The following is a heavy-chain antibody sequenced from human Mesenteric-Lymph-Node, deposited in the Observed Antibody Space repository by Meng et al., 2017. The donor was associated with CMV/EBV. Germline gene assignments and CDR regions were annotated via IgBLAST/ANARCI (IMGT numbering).Heavy chain of an antibody. CDR2: IYYSGST. Sequence: GSLRLSCTVSGGSVSSGSYYWSWIRQPPGKGLEWIGYIYYSGSTNYNPSLKSRVTISVDTSKNQFSLKLSSVTAADTAVYYCARALWEQLPFGPWGQGTLVTVSS. D-gene: IGHD6-6*01. CDR3: ARALWEQLPFGP. J-gene: IGHJ5*02. CDR1: GGSVSSGSYY. V-gene: IGHV4-61*01.